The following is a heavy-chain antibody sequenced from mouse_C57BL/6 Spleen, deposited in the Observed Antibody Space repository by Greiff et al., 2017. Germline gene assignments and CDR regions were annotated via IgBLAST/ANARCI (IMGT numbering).Heavy chain of an antibody. D-gene: IGHD3-2*02. CDR2: IDPETGGT. Sequence: VQLQQSGAELVRPGASVTLSCKAWGYTFTDYEMHWVKQTPVHGLEWIGAIDPETGGTAYNQKFKGKAILTADKSSSTAYMELRSLTSEDSAVYYCADSSGPYYFDYWGQGTTLTVSS. J-gene: IGHJ2*01. V-gene: IGHV1-15*01. CDR1: GYTFTDYE. CDR3: ADSSGPYYFDY.